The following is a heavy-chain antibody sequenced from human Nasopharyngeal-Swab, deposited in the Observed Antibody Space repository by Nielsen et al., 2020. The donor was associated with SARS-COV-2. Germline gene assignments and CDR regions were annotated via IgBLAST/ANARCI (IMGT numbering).Heavy chain of an antibody. CDR2: INPSGGST. CDR1: GYTFTRYY. Sequence: ASVKVFCKASGYTFTRYYMHWVRQAPGQGLEWMGIINPSGGSTSYAQKFQGRVTMTRDTSTSTVYMELSRLRSEDTAVYYCARGRLRDKERYNWFDPWGQGTLVTVSS. J-gene: IGHJ5*02. CDR3: ARGRLRDKERYNWFDP. V-gene: IGHV1-46*01. D-gene: IGHD2-21*01.